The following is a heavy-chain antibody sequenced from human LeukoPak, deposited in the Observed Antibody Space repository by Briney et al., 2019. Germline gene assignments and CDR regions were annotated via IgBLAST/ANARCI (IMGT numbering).Heavy chain of an antibody. J-gene: IGHJ5*02. CDR3: ARERGCSGGSCYGGWFDP. D-gene: IGHD2-15*01. V-gene: IGHV1-2*02. CDR1: GYTFTTYY. CDR2: INPNSGGT. Sequence: ASVKVSCKASGYTFTTYYIHWVRQAPGQGLEWMGWINPNSGGTNYAQKFQGRVTMTRDTSISTAYMELSRLRSDDTAVYYCARERGCSGGSCYGGWFDPWGQGTLVTVSS.